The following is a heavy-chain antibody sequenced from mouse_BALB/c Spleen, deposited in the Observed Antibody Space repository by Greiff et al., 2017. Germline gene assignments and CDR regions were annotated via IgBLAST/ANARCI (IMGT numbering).Heavy chain of an antibody. V-gene: IGHV5-6-5*01. CDR1: GFTFSSYA. CDR3: ARAVQIYYYGSSYWYFDV. J-gene: IGHJ1*01. CDR2: ISSGGST. Sequence: VQVVESGGGLVKPGGSLKLSCAASGFTFSSYAMSWVRQTPEKRLEWVASISSGGSTYYPDSVKGRFTISRDNARNILYLQMSSLRSEDTAMYYCARAVQIYYYGSSYWYFDVWGAGTTVTVSS. D-gene: IGHD1-1*01.